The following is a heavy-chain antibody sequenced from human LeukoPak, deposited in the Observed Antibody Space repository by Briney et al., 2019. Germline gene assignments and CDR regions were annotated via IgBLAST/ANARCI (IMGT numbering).Heavy chain of an antibody. V-gene: IGHV3-23*01. D-gene: IGHD6-6*01. J-gene: IGHJ4*02. CDR1: GFTXXXYA. CDR2: ISGSGGST. Sequence: XSXXXXGFTXXXYAMSWVRQAPGKGLEWVSAISGSGGSTYYADSVKGRFTISRDNSKNTLYLQMNSLRAEDTAVYYCAPRPVASPLFDYWGQGTLVTVSS. CDR3: APRPVASPLFDY.